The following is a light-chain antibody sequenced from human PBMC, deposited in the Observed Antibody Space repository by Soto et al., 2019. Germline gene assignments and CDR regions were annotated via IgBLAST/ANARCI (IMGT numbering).Light chain of an antibody. V-gene: IGLV2-14*01. J-gene: IGLJ1*01. Sequence: QSVLTQPASVSGSPGQSITISCTGTSSEVGGYNSVSWFQQYPGKAPRLVIYDVSDRPSGVSNRISGSKSGNTASLTISGLQAEDEADYYCNSYTSSGTYVFGTGTKVTVL. CDR1: SSEVGGYNS. CDR3: NSYTSSGTYV. CDR2: DVS.